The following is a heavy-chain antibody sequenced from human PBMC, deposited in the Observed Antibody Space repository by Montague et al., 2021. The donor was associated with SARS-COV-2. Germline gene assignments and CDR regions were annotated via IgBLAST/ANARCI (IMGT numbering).Heavy chain of an antibody. CDR3: ARGSGCSGGSCYSEWDPYYYYGMDV. V-gene: IGHV4-4*07. D-gene: IGHD2-15*01. CDR2: IYASGNT. Sequence: SETLSLTCTVSGGSISNYYWSWIRQPAGKGLEWIGRIYASGNTNYNPSLKSRVTMSVDTSKNQFSLKLSSVTAADTAVYYCARGSGCSGGSCYSEWDPYYYYGMDVWGQGTAVTVSS. J-gene: IGHJ6*02. CDR1: GGSISNYY.